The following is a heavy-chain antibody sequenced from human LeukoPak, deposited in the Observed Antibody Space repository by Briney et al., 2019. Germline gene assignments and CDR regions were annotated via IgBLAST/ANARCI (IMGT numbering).Heavy chain of an antibody. J-gene: IGHJ4*02. CDR1: GDAVSSNTEA. CDR3: ASQTVVGATDY. Sequence: SQTLSLTCAISGDAVSSNTEAWNWIRQSPSRGLEWLGRTYYRSKWCNDYAVSVKSRISVNPDTSKNQFSLQLNSVTPEDTAVYYCASQTVVGATDYWGQGTLVTVSS. V-gene: IGHV6-1*01. D-gene: IGHD1-26*01. CDR2: TYYRSKWCN.